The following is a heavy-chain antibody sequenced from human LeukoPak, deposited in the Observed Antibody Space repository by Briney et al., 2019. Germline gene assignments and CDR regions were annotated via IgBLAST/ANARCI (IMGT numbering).Heavy chain of an antibody. D-gene: IGHD6-19*01. J-gene: IGHJ6*02. CDR2: IIPILGIA. Sequence: SLKVSCKASGGTFSSYAISWVRQAPGQGLEWMGRIIPILGIANYAQKFQGRDTITADKSTSTAYMELSSRRSEDTAVYYCARAIAVAGTLYSGMDVWGQRTTVTASS. CDR3: ARAIAVAGTLYSGMDV. CDR1: GGTFSSYA. V-gene: IGHV1-69*04.